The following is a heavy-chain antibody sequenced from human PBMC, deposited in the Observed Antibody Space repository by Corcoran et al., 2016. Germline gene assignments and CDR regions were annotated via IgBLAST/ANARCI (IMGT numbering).Heavy chain of an antibody. CDR3: ARGKRGDPFRGSPLDY. D-gene: IGHD2-21*02. Sequence: QVQLQQWGAGLLKPSETLSLTCAVYGGSFSGYYWSWIRQPPGKGLEWIGEINHSGSTNYNPSLKSRVTISVDTSKNQFSLKLSSVTAADTAVYYCARGKRGDPFRGSPLDYGGQGTLVTVSS. CDR1: GGSFSGYY. CDR2: INHSGST. V-gene: IGHV4-34*01. J-gene: IGHJ4*02.